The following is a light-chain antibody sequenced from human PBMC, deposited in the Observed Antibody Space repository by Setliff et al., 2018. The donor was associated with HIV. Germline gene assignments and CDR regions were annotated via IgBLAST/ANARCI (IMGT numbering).Light chain of an antibody. CDR1: SSDVGGYNY. CDR3: CSYAGSSTPYV. J-gene: IGLJ1*01. V-gene: IGLV2-23*02. CDR2: DVT. Sequence: QSVLTQPASVSGSPGQSITISCTGTSSDVGGYNYVSWYQHYPGKAPKFMIYDVTTRPSGVSNRFSGSKSGNTASLTISGLQAEDEADYYCCSYAGSSTPYVFGTGTKVTVL.